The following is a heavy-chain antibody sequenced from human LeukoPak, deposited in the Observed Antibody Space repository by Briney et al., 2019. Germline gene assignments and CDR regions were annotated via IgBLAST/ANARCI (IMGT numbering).Heavy chain of an antibody. CDR1: RGSISSSGYY. J-gene: IGHJ6*03. CDR3: ARDSVVPAAMWRYYYYYYMDV. D-gene: IGHD2-2*01. Sequence: SETLSLTCTLSRGSISSSGYYWGWIRQPPGKGLEWIGSIYYSGSTYYNPSLKSRVTISVDTSKNQFSPKLSSVTAADTAVYYCARDSVVPAAMWRYYYYYYMDVWGKGTTVTISS. V-gene: IGHV4-39*07. CDR2: IYYSGST.